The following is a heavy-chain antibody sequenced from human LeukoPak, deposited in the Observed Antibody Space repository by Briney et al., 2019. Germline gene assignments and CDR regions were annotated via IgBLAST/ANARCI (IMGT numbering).Heavy chain of an antibody. CDR1: GYTFTSYA. J-gene: IGHJ6*03. CDR3: ATNYFNFGVVITDAYYYYYYMDV. Sequence: SVKVSCKASGYTFTSYAISWVRQAPGQGLEWMGGIIPIFGTANYAQKFQGRVTITADESTSTAYMELSSLRSEDTAVYYCATNYFNFGVVITDAYYYYYYMDVWGKGTTVTVSS. CDR2: IIPIFGTA. D-gene: IGHD3-3*01. V-gene: IGHV1-69*13.